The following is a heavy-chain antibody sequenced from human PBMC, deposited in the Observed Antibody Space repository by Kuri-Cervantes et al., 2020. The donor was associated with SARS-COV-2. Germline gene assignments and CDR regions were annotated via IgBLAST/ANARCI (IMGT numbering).Heavy chain of an antibody. Sequence: SETLSLTCAVSGYSISSGYYWSWIRQPPGKGLEWIGEINHSGSTNYNLSLKSRVTISVDTSKNQFSLKLSSVTAADTAVYYCARGRHTIGIFGVATYNWFDPWGQGTLVTVSS. CDR2: INHSGST. D-gene: IGHD3-3*02. V-gene: IGHV4-34*01. CDR1: GYSISSGYY. CDR3: ARGRHTIGIFGVATYNWFDP. J-gene: IGHJ5*02.